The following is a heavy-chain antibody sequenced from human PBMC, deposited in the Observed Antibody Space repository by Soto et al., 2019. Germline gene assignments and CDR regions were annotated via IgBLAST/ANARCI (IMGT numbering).Heavy chain of an antibody. J-gene: IGHJ6*02. V-gene: IGHV3-48*02. CDR2: ISSSSSTI. CDR3: ARDSVVVAAPYYYYGMDV. D-gene: IGHD2-15*01. Sequence: PGGSLRLPCAASGFTFSSYSMNWVRQAPGKGLEWVSYISSSSSTIYYADSVKGRFTISRDNAKNSLYLQMNSLRDEDTAVYYCARDSVVVAAPYYYYGMDVWGQGTTVTVSS. CDR1: GFTFSSYS.